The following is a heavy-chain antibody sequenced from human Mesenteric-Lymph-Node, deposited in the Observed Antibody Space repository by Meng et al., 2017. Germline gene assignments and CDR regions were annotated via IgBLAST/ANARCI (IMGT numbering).Heavy chain of an antibody. CDR1: GFTFSSYS. CDR3: ARASHRSKEPGVG. D-gene: IGHD2-15*01. CDR2: ISNSSSYI. V-gene: IGHV3-21*01. Sequence: GESLKISCAASGFTFSSYSMNWVRQAPGKGLEWVSSISNSSSYINYADSVKGRFTISRDNAKNTLYLQMNSLRAEDTAVYYCARASHRSKEPGVGWGQGTLVTVSS. J-gene: IGHJ4*02.